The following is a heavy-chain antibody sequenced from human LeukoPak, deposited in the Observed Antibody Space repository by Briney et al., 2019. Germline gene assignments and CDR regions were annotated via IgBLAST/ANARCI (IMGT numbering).Heavy chain of an antibody. J-gene: IGHJ6*02. V-gene: IGHV5-51*01. CDR1: GYSFTSYW. CDR2: IYPGDSDT. Sequence: GESLQISCKGSGYSFTSYWIGWVRQMPGKGLGWMGIIYPGDSDTRYSPSFQGQVTISADKSISTAYLQWSSLKASDTAMYYCARHRGSTMTYYYYYGMDVWGQGTTVTVSS. D-gene: IGHD3-22*01. CDR3: ARHRGSTMTYYYYYGMDV.